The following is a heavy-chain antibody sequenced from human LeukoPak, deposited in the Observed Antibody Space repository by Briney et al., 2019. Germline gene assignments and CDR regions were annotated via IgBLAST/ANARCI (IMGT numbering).Heavy chain of an antibody. CDR2: INTNTGDP. D-gene: IGHD5-18*01. J-gene: IGHJ4*02. CDR3: ARGGPHTYSYGPNADFDY. V-gene: IGHV7-4-1*02. CDR1: GYTFTSYT. Sequence: ASVKVSCKASGYTFTSYTMNWVRQAPGQGLEWMGWINTNTGDPTYAQGFTGRFVFSLDTSVSTAYLQISSLKAEDTAVYYCARGGPHTYSYGPNADFDYWGQGTLVTVSS.